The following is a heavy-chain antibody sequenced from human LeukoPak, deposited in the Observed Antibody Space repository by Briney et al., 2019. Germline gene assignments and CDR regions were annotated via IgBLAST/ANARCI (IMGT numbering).Heavy chain of an antibody. CDR3: AREKGNNWFDP. J-gene: IGHJ5*02. CDR2: VHTGGST. Sequence: SETLSLTCTVSGGSISSGSYYWSWIRQPAGKGLECIGRVHTGGSTNYKPSLKSRVTMSVDTSKNQFFLELRSVTAADTAVYYCAREKGNNWFDPWGQGTLVTVSS. D-gene: IGHD6-13*01. V-gene: IGHV4-61*02. CDR1: GGSISSGSYY.